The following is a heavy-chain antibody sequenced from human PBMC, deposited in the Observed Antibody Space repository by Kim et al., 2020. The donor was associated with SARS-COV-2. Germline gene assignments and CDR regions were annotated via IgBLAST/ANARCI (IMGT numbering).Heavy chain of an antibody. CDR1: GFTFSSYA. Sequence: GGSLRLSCAASGFTFSSYAMTWVRQAPGKGLEWVSGISSSGFATYFADSVKGRFTISRDNSKNTMYLQMNSLRAEDTAVYYCAKAGYSYDNLNWFDPGAREPWSPSPQ. D-gene: IGHD2-15*01. CDR2: ISSSGFAT. V-gene: IGHV3-23*01. J-gene: IGHJ5*02. CDR3: AKAGYSYDNLNWFDP.